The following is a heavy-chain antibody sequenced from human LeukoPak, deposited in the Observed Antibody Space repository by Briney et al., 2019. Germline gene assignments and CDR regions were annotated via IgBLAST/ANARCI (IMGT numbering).Heavy chain of an antibody. D-gene: IGHD1/OR15-1a*01. J-gene: IGHJ4*02. Sequence: GGSLRLSCAASGFTFNNYWMHWVRQAPGKGLVWVSRISTDGSSTSYADSVKGRFTISRDNAKNTLYLQMNSLRAEDTAVYYCSRDLNSDPPRWGQGTLVTVSS. CDR1: GFTFNNYW. CDR2: ISTDGSST. V-gene: IGHV3-74*01. CDR3: SRDLNSDPPR.